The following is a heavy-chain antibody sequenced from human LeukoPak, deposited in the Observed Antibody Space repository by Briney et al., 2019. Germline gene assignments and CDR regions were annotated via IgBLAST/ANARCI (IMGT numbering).Heavy chain of an antibody. CDR2: IIPIFGTA. J-gene: IGHJ6*02. CDR1: GGTFSSYA. CDR3: ARAWDTAMANYYYYGMDV. D-gene: IGHD5-18*01. V-gene: IGHV1-69*13. Sequence: SVKVSCKASGGTFSSYAISWVRQAPGQGLEWMGGIIPIFGTANYAQKLQGRVTITADESTSTAYMELSSLRSEDTAVYYCARAWDTAMANYYYYGMDVWGQGTTVTVSS.